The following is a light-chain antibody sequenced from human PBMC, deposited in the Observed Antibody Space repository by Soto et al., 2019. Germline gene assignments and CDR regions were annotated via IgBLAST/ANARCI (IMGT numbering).Light chain of an antibody. Sequence: QSVLTHPPSASGSPGQSVTISCTGTSSDVGAYNYVSWYQHHPGKAPKLMVYEVNKRPSGVPDRFSGSKSGNTASLAVSGLQAEDVADYYCTSHAGTINFPYIFGTGTKVTVL. CDR3: TSHAGTINFPYI. CDR2: EVN. CDR1: SSDVGAYNY. V-gene: IGLV2-8*01. J-gene: IGLJ1*01.